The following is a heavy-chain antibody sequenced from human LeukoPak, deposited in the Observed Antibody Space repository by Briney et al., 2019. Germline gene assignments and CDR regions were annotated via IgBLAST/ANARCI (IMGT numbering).Heavy chain of an antibody. CDR3: ARDLVDTALYYYGMDV. J-gene: IGHJ6*02. V-gene: IGHV3-74*01. CDR2: INSDGSRT. Sequence: SGGSLRLSCAASGFTFSSYWMHWVRQAPGKGLVWVSRINSDGSRTSYADSVKGRFTISRDNAKNTLYLQMNSLRVEDTAVYHCARDLVDTALYYYGMDVWGQGTTVTVS. D-gene: IGHD5-18*01. CDR1: GFTFSSYW.